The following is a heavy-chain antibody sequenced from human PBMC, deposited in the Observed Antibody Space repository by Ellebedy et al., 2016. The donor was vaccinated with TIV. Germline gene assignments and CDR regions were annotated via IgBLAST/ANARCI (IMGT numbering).Heavy chain of an antibody. CDR3: ARTAVGRNWFDP. Sequence: SETLSLXXAISGDTVSNNSAVWNWIRQSPSRGLEWLGRTYYRSKWYSDYAVSVKSRLTINPDTSKNQFSLQLNSVTPEDTAVYYCARTAVGRNWFDPWGQGTLVTVSS. D-gene: IGHD6-19*01. CDR2: TYYRSKWYS. V-gene: IGHV6-1*01. J-gene: IGHJ5*02. CDR1: GDTVSNNSAV.